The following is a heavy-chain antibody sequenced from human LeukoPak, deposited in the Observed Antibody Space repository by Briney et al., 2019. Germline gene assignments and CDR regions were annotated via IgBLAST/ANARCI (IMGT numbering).Heavy chain of an antibody. V-gene: IGHV3-7*03. D-gene: IGHD1-20*01. CDR1: EFTFSSYW. Sequence: PGGSLRLSCAASEFTFSSYWMSWVRQAPGKGLEWVANIKQDGSEKYYVDSVKGRFTISRDNAKNSLYLQMNSLRAEDTAVYFCAKDEEVTGTNLGLILDAFDIWGQGTMVTVSS. CDR3: AKDEEVTGTNLGLILDAFDI. CDR2: IKQDGSEK. J-gene: IGHJ3*02.